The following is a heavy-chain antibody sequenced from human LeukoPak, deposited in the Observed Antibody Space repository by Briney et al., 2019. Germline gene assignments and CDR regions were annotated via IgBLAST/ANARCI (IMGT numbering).Heavy chain of an antibody. CDR1: GYTFTGYY. V-gene: IGHV1-2*02. J-gene: IGHJ6*03. CDR3: ATGAGVYSGYDPLGFYYYYMDV. CDR2: INPNSGGT. Sequence: GASVKVSCKASGYTFTGYYMHWVRQAPGQGLEWMGWINPNSGGTNYAQKFQGRVTMTRDTSISTAYMELSRLRSDDTAVYYCATGAGVYSGYDPLGFYYYYMDVWGKGTTVTVSS. D-gene: IGHD5-12*01.